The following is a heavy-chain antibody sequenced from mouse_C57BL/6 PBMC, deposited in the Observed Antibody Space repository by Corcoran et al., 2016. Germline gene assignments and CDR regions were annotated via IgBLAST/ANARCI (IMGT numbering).Heavy chain of an antibody. Sequence: EVQLQQSGPELVKPGASVKISCKASGYTFTDYYMNWVKQSHGKSLEWIGDINPNNGGTSYNQKFKGKATLTVDKSSSTAYMELRSLTSEDSAVDYCARRHDGVGWFAYWGQGTLVTVSA. CDR2: INPNNGGT. V-gene: IGHV1-26*01. CDR1: GYTFTDYY. D-gene: IGHD2-3*01. CDR3: ARRHDGVGWFAY. J-gene: IGHJ3*01.